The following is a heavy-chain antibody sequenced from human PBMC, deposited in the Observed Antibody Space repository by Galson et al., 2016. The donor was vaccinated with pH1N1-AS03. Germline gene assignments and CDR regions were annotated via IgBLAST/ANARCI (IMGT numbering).Heavy chain of an antibody. CDR1: GGTFSTNG. CDR3: AREGDSSSFTIFVY. Sequence: SVKVSCKASGGTFSTNGFTWVRQAPGQGLEWMGRIIPMLGRGNYAQKFQGRVTIIADISTSTTYMDLSNLTSEDTAIYYCAREGDSSSFTIFVYWGQGTQVTVSS. CDR2: IIPMLGRG. D-gene: IGHD3-10*02. J-gene: IGHJ4*02. V-gene: IGHV1-69*10.